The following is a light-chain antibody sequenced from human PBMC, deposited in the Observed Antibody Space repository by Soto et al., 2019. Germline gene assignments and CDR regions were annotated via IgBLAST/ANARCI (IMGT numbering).Light chain of an antibody. V-gene: IGLV2-23*03. CDR1: SSDVGSYNL. J-gene: IGLJ1*01. CDR3: CSYAGSSTFV. Sequence: QSVLTQPASVSGSPGQSITISCTGTSSDVGSYNLVSWYQQHPGKAPKLMIYEGSKRPSGVSNRFSGSKSGNTASLTFSWLQAEDEADYYCCSYAGSSTFVFGTGTKVTVL. CDR2: EGS.